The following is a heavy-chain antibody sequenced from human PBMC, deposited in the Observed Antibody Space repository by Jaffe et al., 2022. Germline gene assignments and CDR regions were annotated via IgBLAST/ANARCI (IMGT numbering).Heavy chain of an antibody. CDR3: ARVGVVRFPYDAFDI. J-gene: IGHJ3*02. CDR2: INSDGSST. Sequence: EVQLVESGGGLVQPGGSLRLSCAASGFTFSSYWMHWVRQAPGKGLVWVSRINSDGSSTSYADSVKGRFTISRDNAKNTLYLQMNSLRAEDTAVYYCARVGVVRFPYDAFDIWGQGTMVTVSS. D-gene: IGHD3-3*01. CDR1: GFTFSSYW. V-gene: IGHV3-74*01.